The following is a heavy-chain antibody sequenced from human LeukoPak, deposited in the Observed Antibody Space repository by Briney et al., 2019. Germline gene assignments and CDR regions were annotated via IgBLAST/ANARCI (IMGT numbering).Heavy chain of an antibody. J-gene: IGHJ4*02. CDR3: ARDSPVGATSL. D-gene: IGHD1-26*01. CDR2: ISAYNGNT. CDR1: GGTFSSYA. V-gene: IGHV1-18*01. Sequence: ASVKASCKASGGTFSSYAISWVRQAPGQGLEWMGWISAYNGNTNYAQKLQGRVTMTTDTSTSTAYMELRSLRSDDTAVYYCARDSPVGATSLWGQGTLVTVSS.